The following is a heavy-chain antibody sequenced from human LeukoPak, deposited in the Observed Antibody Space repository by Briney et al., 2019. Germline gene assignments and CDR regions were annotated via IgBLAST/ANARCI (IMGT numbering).Heavy chain of an antibody. Sequence: SETLSLTCTVSGGSISSYYWSWIRQPPGKGLEWIGEINHSGRTNYNPSLSSRVSISVDTSKNQFSLQLSSVTAADTAVYYCARGILVTVYAAFDYWGQGTLVTVSS. D-gene: IGHD2/OR15-2a*01. CDR3: ARGILVTVYAAFDY. J-gene: IGHJ4*02. CDR2: INHSGRT. CDR1: GGSISSYY. V-gene: IGHV4-34*01.